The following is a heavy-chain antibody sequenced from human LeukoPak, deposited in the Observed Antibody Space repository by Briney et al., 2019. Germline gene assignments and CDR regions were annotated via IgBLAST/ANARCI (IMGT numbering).Heavy chain of an antibody. V-gene: IGHV3-23*01. Sequence: GGSLRLSWATSGFTFSSYAMSWVRQAPGKGLEWVSAISGNGVSTYYADSVKGRFTISRDNSKNTLCLQVNSLRAEDTAVYYCAKAPLSYDSSGPFDYWGQGTLVTVSS. CDR2: ISGNGVST. D-gene: IGHD3-22*01. CDR1: GFTFSSYA. CDR3: AKAPLSYDSSGPFDY. J-gene: IGHJ4*02.